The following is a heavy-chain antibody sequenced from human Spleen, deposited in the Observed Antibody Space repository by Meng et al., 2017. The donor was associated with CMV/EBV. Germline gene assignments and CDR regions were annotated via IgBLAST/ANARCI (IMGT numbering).Heavy chain of an antibody. J-gene: IGHJ5*02. CDR1: NVSLTGYC. Sequence: VVYNVSLTGYCWSWIRQPPGKELEWIGEINHRAATNYNPALTGRVTMSVDTSTNHFSLRLSSVTAADAAVYYCARTIRASSSGWFDPWGQGTLVTVSS. CDR2: INHRAAT. D-gene: IGHD6-6*01. V-gene: IGHV4-34*01. CDR3: ARTIRASSSGWFDP.